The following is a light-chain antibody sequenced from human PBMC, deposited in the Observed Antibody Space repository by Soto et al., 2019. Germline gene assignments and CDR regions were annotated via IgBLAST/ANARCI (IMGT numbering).Light chain of an antibody. CDR3: RSYAGSNNSV. CDR2: EVT. J-gene: IGLJ1*01. Sequence: QSVLTQPPSASGSLGQSVTVSCTGTSSDIGGYYYVSWYQQHPGKAPKLIIYEVTKRPSGVPDRFSGSKSGNTASLTVSGLQAEDETDYYCRSYAGSNNSVFGAGTKVTVL. V-gene: IGLV2-8*01. CDR1: SSDIGGYYY.